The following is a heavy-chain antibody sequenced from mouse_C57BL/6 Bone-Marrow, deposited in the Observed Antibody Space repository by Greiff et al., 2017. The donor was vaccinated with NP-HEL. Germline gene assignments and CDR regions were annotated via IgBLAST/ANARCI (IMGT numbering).Heavy chain of an antibody. V-gene: IGHV1-50*01. Sequence: QVQLQQPGAELVQPGASVKLSCKASGYTFTSYWMQWVNQRPGQGLEWIGEIDHSDSYTNYNQKFKGKATLTVDTTSSTAYMQISSLTSEDSAVYYLAKTRQLRPHTQGAMDYWGQGTSVTVSS. CDR1: GYTFTSYW. J-gene: IGHJ4*01. CDR2: IDHSDSYT. CDR3: AKTRQLRPHTQGAMDY. D-gene: IGHD3-2*02.